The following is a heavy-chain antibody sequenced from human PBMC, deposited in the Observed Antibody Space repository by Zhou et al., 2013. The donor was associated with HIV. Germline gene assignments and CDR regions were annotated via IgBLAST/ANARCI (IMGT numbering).Heavy chain of an antibody. CDR2: ISAYNGNT. D-gene: IGHD3-10*01. J-gene: IGHJ5*02. Sequence: QVQLVQSGAEVKKPGSSVKVPCKASGGTFSNYGISWVRQAPGQGLEWMGWISAYNGNTNYAQKLQGRVTMTTDTSTSTAYMELRSLRSDDTAVYYCARVWERFGELRYWFDPWGQGTLVTVSS. V-gene: IGHV1-18*01. CDR3: ARVWERFGELRYWFDP. CDR1: GGTFSNYG.